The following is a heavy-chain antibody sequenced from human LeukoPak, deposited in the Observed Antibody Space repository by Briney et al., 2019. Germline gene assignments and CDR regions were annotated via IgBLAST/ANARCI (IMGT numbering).Heavy chain of an antibody. Sequence: SVKVSCKASGGTFSSYAISWVRQTPGQGLEWMGRIIPILGIANYAQKFQGRVTITADKSTSTAYMELSSLRSEDTAVYYCARYRVDTAMVPFLWGQGTLVTVSS. D-gene: IGHD5-18*01. CDR2: IIPILGIA. CDR1: GGTFSSYA. V-gene: IGHV1-69*04. J-gene: IGHJ4*02. CDR3: ARYRVDTAMVPFL.